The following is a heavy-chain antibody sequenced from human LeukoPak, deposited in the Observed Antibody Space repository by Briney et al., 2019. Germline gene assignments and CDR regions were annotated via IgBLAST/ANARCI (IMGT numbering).Heavy chain of an antibody. V-gene: IGHV3-15*01. J-gene: IGHJ4*02. CDR2: IKNKIEGGVT. D-gene: IGHD2-15*01. CDR1: GFIFNSAW. CDR3: TTGVATSWHDGY. Sequence: GGSLRLSCAASGFIFNSAWMNWVRQAPGKGLEWVGRIKNKIEGGVTDYTAAVKGRFTISRDDSENTLYLQMDSLETEDTAIYYCTTGVATSWHDGYWGQGTLVTVSS.